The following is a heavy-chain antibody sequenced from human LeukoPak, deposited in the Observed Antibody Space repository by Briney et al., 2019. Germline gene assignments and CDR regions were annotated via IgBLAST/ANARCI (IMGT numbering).Heavy chain of an antibody. V-gene: IGHV4-39*01. CDR2: IYHSGST. CDR3: AREKDPYHGSGRYCDY. D-gene: IGHD3-10*01. Sequence: PSETLSLTCTVSGGSIRSSNYYWGWIRQPPGKGLECIGNIYHSGSTYYNPSLKSRVTISVDTSKNQFSLKLNSVTAADTAVYYCAREKDPYHGSGRYCDYWGQGTLVTVSS. J-gene: IGHJ4*02. CDR1: GGSIRSSNYY.